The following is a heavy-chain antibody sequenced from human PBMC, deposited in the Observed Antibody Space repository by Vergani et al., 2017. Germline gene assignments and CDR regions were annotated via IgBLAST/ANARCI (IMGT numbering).Heavy chain of an antibody. CDR2: ISGSGGST. Sequence: EVQLLESGGGLVQPGGSLRLSCAASGFTFRSYAMSWVRQAPGKGLEGVSAISGSGGSTYYADSVQGRFTTSRDNSKKTLYLQMNSLRAEDTAVYYCAKDRNPIFGVVITPFFDYWGQGTLVTVSS. D-gene: IGHD3-3*01. CDR3: AKDRNPIFGVVITPFFDY. CDR1: GFTFRSYA. J-gene: IGHJ4*02. V-gene: IGHV3-23*01.